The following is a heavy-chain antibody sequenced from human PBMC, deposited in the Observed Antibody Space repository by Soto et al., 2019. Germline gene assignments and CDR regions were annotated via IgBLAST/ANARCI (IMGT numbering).Heavy chain of an antibody. D-gene: IGHD1-20*01. V-gene: IGHV1-2*02. CDR1: GYTFKDYF. CDR3: ARESVVTGAHHFDY. Sequence: ASVKVSCKASGYTFKDYFLHWVRQAPGQGLEWMGWINSNTGGTNYAQKFQGRVTMTRDTPISTAYMELSRLTSDDTHVYHCARESVVTGAHHFDYWGQRTLVTVSS. CDR2: INSNTGGT. J-gene: IGHJ4*02.